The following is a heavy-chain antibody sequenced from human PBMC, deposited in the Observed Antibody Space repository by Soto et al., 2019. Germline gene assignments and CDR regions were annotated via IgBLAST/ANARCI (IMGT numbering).Heavy chain of an antibody. Sequence: QVQLQESGPGLVKPSETLSLTCSVTGVSINSYFWSWIRQPPGRGLEWIGYIYYTGSINYNPSLKSRVSMSVDTSKSQFSLRLSSVTAADTAFYYCARAYYGSAPWIDSWGQGTLVTVSS. CDR3: ARAYYGSAPWIDS. D-gene: IGHD3-10*01. CDR2: IYYTGSI. J-gene: IGHJ5*01. V-gene: IGHV4-59*01. CDR1: GVSINSYF.